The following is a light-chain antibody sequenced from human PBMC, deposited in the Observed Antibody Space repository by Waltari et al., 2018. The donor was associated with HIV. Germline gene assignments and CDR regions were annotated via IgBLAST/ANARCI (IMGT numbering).Light chain of an antibody. CDR1: QSISNC. Sequence: DIQLTQSPSFVSASVGARVTITCRASQSISNCLSWYQQKPGTAPTLLIYASSHLQSDISGRFSGSAFGTNFSLTISTLQPEDFAIYYCQQASTLPWTFGQGTKV. J-gene: IGKJ1*01. V-gene: IGKV1-12*01. CDR3: QQASTLPWT. CDR2: ASS.